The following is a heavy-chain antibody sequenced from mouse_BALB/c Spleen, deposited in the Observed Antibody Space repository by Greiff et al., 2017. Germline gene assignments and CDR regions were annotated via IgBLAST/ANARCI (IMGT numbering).Heavy chain of an antibody. J-gene: IGHJ4*01. CDR1: GFSLTSYG. D-gene: IGHD1-1*01. CDR2: IWAGGST. CDR3: ARDPPVYYYGSSGDAMDY. V-gene: IGHV2-9*02. Sequence: VQLVESGPGLVAPSQSLSITCTVSGFSLTSYGVHWVRQPPGKGLEWLGVIWAGGSTNYNSALMSRLSISKDNSKSQVFLKMNSLQTDDTAMYYCARDPPVYYYGSSGDAMDYWGQGTSVTVSS.